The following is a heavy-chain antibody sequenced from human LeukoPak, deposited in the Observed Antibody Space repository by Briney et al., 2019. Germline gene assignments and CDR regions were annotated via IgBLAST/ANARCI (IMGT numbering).Heavy chain of an antibody. Sequence: KPSETLSLTCTVPGGSISSYYWSWIRQPAGKGLEWIGRIHTSGSTYYNPSLKSRVTISVDTSKNQFSLKLSSVTAADTAVYYCARYGSGNYYYYYYMDVWGKGTTVTISS. CDR2: IHTSGST. CDR1: GGSISSYY. D-gene: IGHD3-10*01. CDR3: ARYGSGNYYYYYYMDV. V-gene: IGHV4-4*07. J-gene: IGHJ6*03.